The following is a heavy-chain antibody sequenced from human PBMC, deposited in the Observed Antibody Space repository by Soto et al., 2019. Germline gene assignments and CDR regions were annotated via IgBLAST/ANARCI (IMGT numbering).Heavy chain of an antibody. J-gene: IGHJ6*02. D-gene: IGHD2-2*01. V-gene: IGHV3-43D*04. Sequence: GGSLRLSCAASGFTFDDYAMHWVRQAPGKGLEWVSLISWDGGSTYYADSVKGRFTISRDNSKNSLYLQMNSLRAEATALYYCSKEIGDCTSTSCYYYYRLDVWGQGTTVTVSS. CDR2: ISWDGGST. CDR1: GFTFDDYA. CDR3: SKEIGDCTSTSCYYYYRLDV.